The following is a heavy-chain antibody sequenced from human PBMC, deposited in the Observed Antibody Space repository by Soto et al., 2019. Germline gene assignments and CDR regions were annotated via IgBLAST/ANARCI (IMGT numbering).Heavy chain of an antibody. V-gene: IGHV3-23*01. CDR2: ISGSGGST. CDR3: ATTSPPDYGDSRDYYYGMDV. CDR1: GFTFSSYA. D-gene: IGHD4-17*01. J-gene: IGHJ6*02. Sequence: GGSLRLSCAASGFTFSSYAMSWVRQAPGKGLEWVSAISGSGGSTYYADSVKGRFTIPRDNSKNTLYLQMNSLRAEDTAVYYCATTSPPDYGDSRDYYYGMDVWGQGTTVTVS.